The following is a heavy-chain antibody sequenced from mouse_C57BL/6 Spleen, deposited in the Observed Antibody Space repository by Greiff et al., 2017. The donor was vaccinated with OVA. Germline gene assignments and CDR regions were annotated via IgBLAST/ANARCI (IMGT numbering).Heavy chain of an antibody. CDR2: IDPSDSYT. CDR1: GYTFTSYW. V-gene: IGHV1-69*01. D-gene: IGHD2-1*01. J-gene: IGHJ4*01. Sequence: QVQLQQPGAELVMPGASVKLSCKASGYTFTSYWMHWVKQRPGQGLEWIGEIDPSDSYTNYNQKFKGKSTLTVDKSSSTAYMQLSSLTSEDSAVYYCARWGYGKGYAMDYWGQGTSVTVSS. CDR3: ARWGYGKGYAMDY.